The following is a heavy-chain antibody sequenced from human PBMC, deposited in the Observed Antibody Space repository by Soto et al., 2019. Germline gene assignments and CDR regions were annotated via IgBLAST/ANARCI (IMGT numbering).Heavy chain of an antibody. Sequence: EVQLVESGGGLVKPGGSLRLSCAASGFTFSTFTVNWVRQAPGKGLEWVSSISTNSRTIYYADSVKGRFTIARDNAKSSLSVQMNGRTTEGTAVYYCARGFSSSSWFDPWGQGTLVTVS. J-gene: IGHJ5*02. CDR3: ARGFSSSSWFDP. V-gene: IGHV3-21*01. D-gene: IGHD6-6*01. CDR2: ISTNSRTI. CDR1: GFTFSTFT.